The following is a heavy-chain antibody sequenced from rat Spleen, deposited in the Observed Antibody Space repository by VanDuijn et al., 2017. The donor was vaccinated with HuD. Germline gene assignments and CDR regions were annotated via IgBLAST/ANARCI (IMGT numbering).Heavy chain of an antibody. CDR1: GFSLTNYS. J-gene: IGHJ2*01. Sequence: QVQLKESGPGLVQPSQTLSLTCTVSGFSLTNYSVSWVRQPSGKGPEWMGRIQSGGSTDYNSALKSRLSISRDTSKSQVFLKMNSLQTEDTAIYFCTRGGVWDYWGQGVMVTVSS. CDR2: IQSGGST. CDR3: TRGGVWDY. V-gene: IGHV2-19*01. D-gene: IGHD4-3*01.